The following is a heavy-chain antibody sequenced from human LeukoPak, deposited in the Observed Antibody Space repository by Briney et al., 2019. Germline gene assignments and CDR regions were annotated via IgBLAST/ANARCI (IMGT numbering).Heavy chain of an antibody. D-gene: IGHD6-19*01. Sequence: PSETLSLTCTVTGGSISSYYWSWIRQPAGKGLEWIGRIYTSGSTNYNPSLKSRVTMSVDTSKNQFSLKLSSVTAADTAVYYCARDWAGYSSGWHPFDYWGREPWSPSPQ. CDR3: ARDWAGYSSGWHPFDY. CDR2: IYTSGST. V-gene: IGHV4-4*07. CDR1: GGSISSYY. J-gene: IGHJ4*02.